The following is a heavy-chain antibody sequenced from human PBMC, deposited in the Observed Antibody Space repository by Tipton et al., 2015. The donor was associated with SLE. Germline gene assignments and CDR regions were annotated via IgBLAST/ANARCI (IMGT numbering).Heavy chain of an antibody. CDR1: GFTFSDYY. V-gene: IGHV4-38-2*01. J-gene: IGHJ5*02. CDR3: ARSLSRKWTLDR. D-gene: IGHD1-26*01. CDR2: VYYTGNT. Sequence: LRLSCAASGFTFSDYYMSWIRQPPGKGLEWVGTVYYTGNTFYNPSLKSRVTISVETSKNQVSLKLSSVTAADTAVYYCARSLSRKWTLDRWGQGTLVTVSS.